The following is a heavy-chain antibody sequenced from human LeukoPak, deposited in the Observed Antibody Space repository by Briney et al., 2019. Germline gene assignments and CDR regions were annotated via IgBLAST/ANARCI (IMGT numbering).Heavy chain of an antibody. J-gene: IGHJ5*02. CDR1: GYTFTGYY. CDR2: INPNSGGT. Sequence: ASVKVSCTASGYTFTGYYMHWVRQAPGQGLEWMGWINPNSGGTNYAQKFQGRVTMTRDTSISTAYMELSRLRSDDTAVYYCARKGIAVAGTSWFDPWGQGTLVTVSS. CDR3: ARKGIAVAGTSWFDP. V-gene: IGHV1-2*02. D-gene: IGHD6-19*01.